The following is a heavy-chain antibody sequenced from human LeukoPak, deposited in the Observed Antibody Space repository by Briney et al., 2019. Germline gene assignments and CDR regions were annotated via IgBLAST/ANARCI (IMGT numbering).Heavy chain of an antibody. D-gene: IGHD2-15*01. Sequence: SETLSLTCTVSGVSISSSSYYWGWIRQPPGKGLEWIGSIYYSGSTYYNPSLKSRVTISVDTSKNQFSLKLSSVTAADTAVYYCARRYDVVVVAATPRYWYFDLWGRGTLVTVSS. V-gene: IGHV4-39*01. J-gene: IGHJ2*01. CDR1: GVSISSSSYY. CDR3: ARRYDVVVVAATPRYWYFDL. CDR2: IYYSGST.